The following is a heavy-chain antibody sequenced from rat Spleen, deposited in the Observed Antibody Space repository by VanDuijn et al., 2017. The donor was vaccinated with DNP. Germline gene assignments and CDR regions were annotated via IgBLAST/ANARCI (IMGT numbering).Heavy chain of an antibody. CDR3: ATQRDYYSNYPFAY. D-gene: IGHD1-2*01. CDR2: ISASGGST. CDR1: GFTFSDYN. V-gene: IGHV5S23*01. Sequence: EVQLVESGGGLVQPGRSRKLSCAASGFTFSDYNMAWVRQAPKKGLEWVASISASGGSTYYRDSVKGRFTISRDNGKSTLYLQMDSLRSEDTATYYCATQRDYYSNYPFAYWGQGTLVTVSS. J-gene: IGHJ3*01.